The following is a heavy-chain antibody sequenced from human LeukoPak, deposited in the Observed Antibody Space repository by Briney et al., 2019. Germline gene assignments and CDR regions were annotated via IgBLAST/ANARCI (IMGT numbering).Heavy chain of an antibody. V-gene: IGHV3-23*01. Sequence: PGGSLRLSCAASGFTFSSYAMSWVRQAPGKGLEWVSAISGRGGSTYYADSVKGRFTISRDNSKNTLYLQMNSLRAEDTAVYYCAKLHGNNCSGGSCSLWGYYWGQGTLVTVSS. CDR2: ISGRGGST. J-gene: IGHJ4*02. CDR1: GFTFSSYA. CDR3: AKLHGNNCSGGSCSLWGYY. D-gene: IGHD2-15*01.